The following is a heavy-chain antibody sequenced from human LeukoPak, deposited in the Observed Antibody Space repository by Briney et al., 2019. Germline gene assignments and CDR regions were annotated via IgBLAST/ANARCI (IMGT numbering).Heavy chain of an antibody. CDR2: ISSSSSTI. J-gene: IGHJ4*02. CDR3: AKEYYDFWSGYFCYFDY. D-gene: IGHD3-3*01. CDR1: GFTFSSYS. V-gene: IGHV3-48*01. Sequence: SGGSLRLSCAASGFTFSSYSMNWVRQAPGKGLEWVSYISSSSSTIYYADSVKGRFTISRDNSKNTLYLQMNSLRAEDTAVYYCAKEYYDFWSGYFCYFDYWGQGTLVTVSS.